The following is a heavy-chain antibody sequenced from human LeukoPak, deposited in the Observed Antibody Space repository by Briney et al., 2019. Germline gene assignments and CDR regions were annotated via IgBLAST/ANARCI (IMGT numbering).Heavy chain of an antibody. CDR3: ASYYCNTYCYLFDS. Sequence: SETQSLTCTVSGGSISSTDYSWAWICQPPGRGLEWIGTIYYSGSTYYNPSVKSRVTISVDTSKNQFSLRLSSVTAADTAVYYCASYYCNTYCYLFDSWGQGTLVTVSS. CDR1: GGSISSTDYS. CDR2: IYYSGST. J-gene: IGHJ4*02. V-gene: IGHV4-39*01. D-gene: IGHD2/OR15-2a*01.